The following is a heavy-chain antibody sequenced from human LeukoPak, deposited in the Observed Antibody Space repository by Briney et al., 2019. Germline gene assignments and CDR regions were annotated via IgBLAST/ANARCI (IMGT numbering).Heavy chain of an antibody. D-gene: IGHD3-10*01. V-gene: IGHV1-18*01. J-gene: IGHJ5*02. Sequence: GASVKVSCKASGYTFTSYGISWVRQAPGQGLEWMGWISTYNGNTNYAQKLQGRVTMTTDTSTSTAYMELRSLRSDDTAVYYCASRLGYGTGSENWFDPWGQGTLATVSS. CDR3: ASRLGYGTGSENWFDP. CDR1: GYTFTSYG. CDR2: ISTYNGNT.